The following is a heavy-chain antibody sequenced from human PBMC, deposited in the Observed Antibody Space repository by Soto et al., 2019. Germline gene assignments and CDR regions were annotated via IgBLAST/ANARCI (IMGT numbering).Heavy chain of an antibody. J-gene: IGHJ3*02. CDR1: GGSVSSGSYY. CDR2: IYYRGST. V-gene: IGHV4-61*01. Sequence: QVQLQESGPGLVKPSETLSLTCTVSGGSVSSGSYYWSWIRQPPGKGLEWIGYIYYRGSTNYNPSHKSRVTISVDTSKDQFSLKLSSVTAADTAVYYCARERMVVSAISSDAFDIWGQGTMVTVSS. D-gene: IGHD2-21*02. CDR3: ARERMVVSAISSDAFDI.